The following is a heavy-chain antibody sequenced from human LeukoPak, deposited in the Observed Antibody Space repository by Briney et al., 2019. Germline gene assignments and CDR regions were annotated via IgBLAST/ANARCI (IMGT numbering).Heavy chain of an antibody. J-gene: IGHJ3*02. CDR1: GGSISSYY. CDR2: IHTSGST. V-gene: IGHV4-59*01. Sequence: PSETLSLTCTVSGGSISSYYWSWIRQPPGKGLEWIGYIHTSGSTNYNPSLKSRVTISVDTSKNQFSLKLSSVTAADTAVYYCARDYYDSRGEAFDIWGLGTMVTVSS. CDR3: ARDYYDSRGEAFDI. D-gene: IGHD3-22*01.